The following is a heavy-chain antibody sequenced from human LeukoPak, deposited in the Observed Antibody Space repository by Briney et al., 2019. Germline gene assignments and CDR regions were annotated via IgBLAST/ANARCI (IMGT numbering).Heavy chain of an antibody. D-gene: IGHD3-10*01. Sequence: GGALRLSCAASGFNFSTYWMTWVRQVPGKGLEWVANIKEDGSEIYYVDAVKGRFSISRDNAKTSLYLQMNSLSVADTAVYYCVTDQTGRHPYFFDYWGQGTLVTVSS. V-gene: IGHV3-7*01. J-gene: IGHJ4*02. CDR1: GFNFSTYW. CDR2: IKEDGSEI. CDR3: VTDQTGRHPYFFDY.